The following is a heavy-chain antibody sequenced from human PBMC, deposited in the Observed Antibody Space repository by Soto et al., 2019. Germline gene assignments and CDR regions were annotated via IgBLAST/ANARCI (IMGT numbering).Heavy chain of an antibody. Sequence: QLQLQESGPGLVKPSETLSLTCTVSGGSISSSSYYWGWIRQPPGKGLEWIGSIYYSGSTYYNPSLKSRVTLSVDTSNNQFSLKLSSVTAADTAVYYCARHTPAISISDHWGQGTLVTVSS. CDR3: ARHTPAISISDH. CDR2: IYYSGST. J-gene: IGHJ4*02. D-gene: IGHD2-15*01. CDR1: GGSISSSSYY. V-gene: IGHV4-39*01.